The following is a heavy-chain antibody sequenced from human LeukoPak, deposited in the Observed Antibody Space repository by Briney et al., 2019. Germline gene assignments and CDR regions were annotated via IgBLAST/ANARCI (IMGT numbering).Heavy chain of an antibody. J-gene: IGHJ6*02. CDR1: GGSISSYY. CDR3: ARSPYYYGMDV. Sequence: SETLSLTCTVSGGSISSYYWSWIRQPPGKGLEWIGYIYYSGSTNYNPSLKSRVTISVDTSKSQFSLKLSSVTAADTAVYYCARSPYYYGMDVWGQGTTVTVSS. V-gene: IGHV4-59*08. CDR2: IYYSGST.